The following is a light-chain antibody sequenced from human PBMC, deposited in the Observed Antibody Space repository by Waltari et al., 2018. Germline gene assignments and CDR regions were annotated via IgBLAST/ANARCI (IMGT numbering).Light chain of an antibody. V-gene: IGKV3-15*01. J-gene: IGKJ2*01. CDR2: GAS. CDR1: QSVSSN. Sequence: EIVMTQSPATLSVSPGERATLSCRASQSVSSNLAWYQQKPGQAPRLLIYGASTRATGMPARFSGSGSGTECTLTISSLQSEDVAVYYCQQYNNWPPRYTFGQGTKLEIK. CDR3: QQYNNWPPRYT.